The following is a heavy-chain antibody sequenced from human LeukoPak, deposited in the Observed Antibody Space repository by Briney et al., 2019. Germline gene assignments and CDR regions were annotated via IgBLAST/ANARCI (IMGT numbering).Heavy chain of an antibody. CDR3: ARDDALGDNALDI. Sequence: GSLRLSCAASGFTFSSYGMHWVRQAPGEGLEWVAVILNDGSQEKYADSVKGRFTISRDNSKNTLFLQMNSLRAEDTAVYYCARDDALGDNALDIWGQGTMVTVSS. CDR2: ILNDGSQE. V-gene: IGHV3-33*01. D-gene: IGHD3-16*01. CDR1: GFTFSSYG. J-gene: IGHJ3*02.